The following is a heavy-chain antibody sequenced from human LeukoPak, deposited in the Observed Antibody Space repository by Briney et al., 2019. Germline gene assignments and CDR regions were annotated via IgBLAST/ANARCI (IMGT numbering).Heavy chain of an antibody. Sequence: GASVKVSCKASGYTFTSYGISWVRQAPGQGLEWMGWISAYNGNTNYAQKLQGRVTMTTDTSTSTAYMELRSLRSEDTAVYYCARGAITMVRGQGENDYWGQGTLVTVSS. D-gene: IGHD3-10*01. CDR1: GYTFTSYG. CDR3: ARGAITMVRGQGENDY. CDR2: ISAYNGNT. J-gene: IGHJ4*02. V-gene: IGHV1-18*01.